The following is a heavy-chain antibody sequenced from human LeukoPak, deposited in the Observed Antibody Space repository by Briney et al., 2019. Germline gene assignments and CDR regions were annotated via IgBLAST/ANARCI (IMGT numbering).Heavy chain of an antibody. V-gene: IGHV3-15*01. Sequence: PGGSLRLSCAASGFTFSNAWMSWVRQAPGKGLEWVGRIKSKTDGGTTDYAAPVKGRFTISRDDSKNTLYLQMNSLKTEDTAVYYCTTDRPRLLWFGEFRLDVWGKGTTVTVSS. CDR3: TTDRPRLLWFGEFRLDV. J-gene: IGHJ6*04. CDR1: GFTFSNAW. CDR2: IKSKTDGGTT. D-gene: IGHD3-10*01.